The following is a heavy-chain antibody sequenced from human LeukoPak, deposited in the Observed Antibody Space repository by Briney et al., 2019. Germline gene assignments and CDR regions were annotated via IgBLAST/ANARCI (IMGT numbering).Heavy chain of an antibody. V-gene: IGHV3-74*01. CDR2: VNYDGSRI. CDR3: AGEYGVVQEE. CDR1: GFTFSSYW. Sequence: PGGSLRLSCAASGFTFSSYWMHWVRQAPGKGLVWVSRVNYDGSRIGYADSVKGRFTISRDNAKNTLYLQMNSLRAEDTAVYYCAGEYGVVQEEWGQGTLVTVSS. J-gene: IGHJ4*02. D-gene: IGHD3-3*01.